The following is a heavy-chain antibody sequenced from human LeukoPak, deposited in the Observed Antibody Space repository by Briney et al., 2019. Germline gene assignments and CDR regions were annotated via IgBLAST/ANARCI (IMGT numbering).Heavy chain of an antibody. CDR3: ANHCSGGSCYGVWFDP. D-gene: IGHD2-15*01. V-gene: IGHV1-18*01. CDR2: ISAYNGNT. Sequence: ASVKVSCKASGYTFTSYGISWVRQAPGQGLEWMGWISAYNGNTNYAQKLQGRVTMTTDTSTSTAYMELRSLRSDDTAVYYCANHCSGGSCYGVWFDPWGQGILVTVSS. CDR1: GYTFTSYG. J-gene: IGHJ5*02.